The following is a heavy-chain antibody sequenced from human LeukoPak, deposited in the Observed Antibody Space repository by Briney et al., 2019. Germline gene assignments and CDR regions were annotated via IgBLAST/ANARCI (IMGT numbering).Heavy chain of an antibody. CDR2: MNPNSGNT. Sequence: ASVKVSCKASGYTFTSYDINWVRQATGQGLEWMGWMNPNSGNTGYAQKFQGRVTMTRNTSISTAYMELSSLRSEDTAVYYCARGSEKRGYSYGQGDYWGQGTLVTVSS. CDR1: GYTFTSYD. V-gene: IGHV1-8*01. CDR3: ARGSEKRGYSYGQGDY. J-gene: IGHJ4*02. D-gene: IGHD5-18*01.